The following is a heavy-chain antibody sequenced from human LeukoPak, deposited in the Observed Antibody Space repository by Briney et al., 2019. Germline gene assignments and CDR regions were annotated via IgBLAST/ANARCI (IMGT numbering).Heavy chain of an antibody. CDR3: AKDVAMVRGVTVIDY. CDR2: INWNGDST. V-gene: IGHV3-20*04. Sequence: GGSLRLSCAASGFTFDDYGMTWVRQAPGKGLEWVSGINWNGDSTGYADSVKGRFTISRDSAKNTLYLQMNSLRAEDTAVYYCAKDVAMVRGVTVIDYWGQGTLVTVSS. D-gene: IGHD3-10*01. CDR1: GFTFDDYG. J-gene: IGHJ4*02.